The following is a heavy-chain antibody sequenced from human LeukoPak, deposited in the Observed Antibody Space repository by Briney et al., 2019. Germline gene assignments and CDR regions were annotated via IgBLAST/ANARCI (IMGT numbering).Heavy chain of an antibody. CDR2: INHSGST. J-gene: IGHJ4*02. CDR3: ARGPGYCSGGSCYFRWAY. Sequence: PSETLSLTCAVYGGSFSGYYWSWIRQPPGKGLEWMGGINHSGSTNYNPSLKRRVTISVDTSKNQFSLKLSSVTAADTAVYYCARGPGYCSGGSCYFRWAYWGQGTLVTVSS. CDR1: GGSFSGYY. V-gene: IGHV4-34*01. D-gene: IGHD2-15*01.